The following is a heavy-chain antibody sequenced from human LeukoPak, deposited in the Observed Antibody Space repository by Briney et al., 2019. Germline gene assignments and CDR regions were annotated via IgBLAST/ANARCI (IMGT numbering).Heavy chain of an antibody. Sequence: SETLSLTCTVSGGSISSYYWSWIRQPAGKGLEWIGRIYTSGSTNYNPSLKSRVTMSGDTSKNQFSLKLSSVTAADTALYYCARGRLYCSSTSCSDAFDSWGQGTMVTVSS. CDR1: GGSISSYY. V-gene: IGHV4-4*07. CDR2: IYTSGST. J-gene: IGHJ3*02. CDR3: ARGRLYCSSTSCSDAFDS. D-gene: IGHD2-2*01.